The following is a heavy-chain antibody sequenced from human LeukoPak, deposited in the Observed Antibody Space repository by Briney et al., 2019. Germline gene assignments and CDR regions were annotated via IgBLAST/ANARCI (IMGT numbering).Heavy chain of an antibody. Sequence: GGSLRLSCAASGFTFSSYAMSWVRQAPGKGLEWVSAISGSGGSTYYADSVKGRFTTSRDNSKNTLYLQMNSLRAEDTAVYYCATPFRGGATTWNDYWGQGTLVTVSS. J-gene: IGHJ4*02. CDR2: ISGSGGST. CDR1: GFTFSSYA. CDR3: ATPFRGGATTWNDY. D-gene: IGHD1-26*01. V-gene: IGHV3-23*01.